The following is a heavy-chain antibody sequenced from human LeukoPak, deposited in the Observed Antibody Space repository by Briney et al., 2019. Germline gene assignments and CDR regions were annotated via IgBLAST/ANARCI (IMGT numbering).Heavy chain of an antibody. CDR1: GFTFSSYW. Sequence: GGSLRLSCAASGFTFSSYWMSWVRQAPGKGREWVANIKQDGSEKYYVDSVKGRFTISRDNAKNSLYLQMNSLRAEDTAVYYCARLGSGWTFDYWGQGTLVTVSS. CDR2: IKQDGSEK. V-gene: IGHV3-7*01. CDR3: ARLGSGWTFDY. J-gene: IGHJ4*02. D-gene: IGHD6-19*01.